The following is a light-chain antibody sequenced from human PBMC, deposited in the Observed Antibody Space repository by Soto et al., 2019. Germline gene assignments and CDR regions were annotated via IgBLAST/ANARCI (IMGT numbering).Light chain of an antibody. CDR1: QIISSC. V-gene: IGKV1-5*01. Sequence: DIQMPQSPSTLSASVGDRVTITCRASQIISSCLAWYQQKPGKAPKLLIYDASSMESGIPSRFSGSGSGTAFTLTISRLEPDDFAVYYCQKYNSYSWTFGQGTKVDIK. CDR2: DAS. J-gene: IGKJ1*01. CDR3: QKYNSYSWT.